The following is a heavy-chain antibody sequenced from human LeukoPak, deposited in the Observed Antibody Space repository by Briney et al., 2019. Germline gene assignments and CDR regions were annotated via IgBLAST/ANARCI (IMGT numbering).Heavy chain of an antibody. CDR3: AKDRYSSSGYFDL. Sequence: PGGSLRLSCAASGFTFDDYAMHWVRQAPGKGLEWVSGISWNSGSIGYADSVKGRFTISRDNAKNSLYLQMNSLRAEDTASYYCAKDRYSSSGYFDLWGRGTLVTVSS. V-gene: IGHV3-9*01. D-gene: IGHD6-13*01. CDR2: ISWNSGSI. CDR1: GFTFDDYA. J-gene: IGHJ2*01.